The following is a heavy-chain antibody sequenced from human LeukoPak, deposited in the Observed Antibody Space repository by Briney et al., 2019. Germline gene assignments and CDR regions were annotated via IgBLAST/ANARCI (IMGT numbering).Heavy chain of an antibody. CDR2: ISRGSHTI. CDR3: SRETTSGY. V-gene: IGHV3-48*04. CDR1: GFSFSGHS. D-gene: IGHD1-1*01. Sequence: GGSLRLSCAASGFSFSGHSMNWVRQPPGQGLEWISYISRGSHTIYYADSVRGRFTISRDDAKNSLYLQMNSLRAEDTGIYYCSRETTSGYWGQGTLVTVSS. J-gene: IGHJ4*02.